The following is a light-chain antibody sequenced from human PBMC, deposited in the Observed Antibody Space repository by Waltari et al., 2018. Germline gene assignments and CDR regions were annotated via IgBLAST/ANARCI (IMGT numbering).Light chain of an antibody. CDR2: DVS. V-gene: IGLV2-14*03. CDR3: SSYTRSSSYV. CDR1: SSDVGAYND. Sequence: QSALTQPASVSGSPGQSITISCTGTSSDVGAYNDASWYQQHPGEAPKLMIYDVSNRPAGVSNRFAGSKSGNTASLTISGLQAEDEADYYCSSYTRSSSYVFGTGTKVTVL. J-gene: IGLJ1*01.